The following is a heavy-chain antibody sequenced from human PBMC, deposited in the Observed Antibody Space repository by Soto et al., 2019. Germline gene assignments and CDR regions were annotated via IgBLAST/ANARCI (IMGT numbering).Heavy chain of an antibody. CDR3: VKDDRILGRRYFDL. CDR2: ISFSDGGT. Sequence: GGSLRLSCAASGFTFSSYGMTWVRQATGKGLEWVSSISFSDGGTYYADSSKGRLTISRDNSKNTLFLQMKSLRVEDTAVYYCVKDDRILGRRYFDLWGRGTLVTVSS. D-gene: IGHD2-15*01. J-gene: IGHJ2*01. V-gene: IGHV3-23*01. CDR1: GFTFSSYG.